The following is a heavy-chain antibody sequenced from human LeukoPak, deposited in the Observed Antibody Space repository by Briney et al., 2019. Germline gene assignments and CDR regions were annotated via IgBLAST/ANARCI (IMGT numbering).Heavy chain of an antibody. CDR1: GGSIISYGYY. D-gene: IGHD5-18*01. J-gene: IGHJ4*02. CDR2: IFYNGTT. CDR3: ARDRMDTALAFFFDY. V-gene: IGHV4-31*03. Sequence: SETLSLTCSVSGGSIISYGYYWTWIRQYPEKGLEWIGNIFYNGTTYYNPSFKGRVTVSGDTSKNQFSLNLNSLTAADTAVYYCARDRMDTALAFFFDYWGQGTLVTVSS.